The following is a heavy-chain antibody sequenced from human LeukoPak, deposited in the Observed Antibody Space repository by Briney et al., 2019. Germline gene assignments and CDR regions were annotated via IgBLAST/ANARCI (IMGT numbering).Heavy chain of an antibody. CDR2: TNWNGVIR. CDR3: ARTRYSGSYGGADY. V-gene: IGHV3-20*04. CDR1: GFKFDGYG. J-gene: IGHJ4*02. Sequence: GGSLRLSCAASGFKFDGYGMTWVRQAPGKGLEWVSGTNWNGVIRDYADSVKGRFSISRDNAKNSLYLQINSLRVEDTAFYYCARTRYSGSYGGADYWGQGTQIIVSS. D-gene: IGHD1-26*01.